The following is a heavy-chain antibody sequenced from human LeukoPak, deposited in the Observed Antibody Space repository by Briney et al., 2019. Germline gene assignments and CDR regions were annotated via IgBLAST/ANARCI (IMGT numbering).Heavy chain of an antibody. CDR2: IIPIFGTA. CDR1: GGTFSSYA. J-gene: IGHJ6*04. D-gene: IGHD1-20*01. V-gene: IGHV1-69*01. Sequence: SVKVSCKASGGTFSSYAISWVRQAPGQGLEWMGGIIPIFGTANYAQKFQGRVTVTADESTSTAYMELSSLRSEDTAVYYCATSIAGTTGASWYYYYGMDVWGKGTTVTVSS. CDR3: ATSIAGTTGASWYYYYGMDV.